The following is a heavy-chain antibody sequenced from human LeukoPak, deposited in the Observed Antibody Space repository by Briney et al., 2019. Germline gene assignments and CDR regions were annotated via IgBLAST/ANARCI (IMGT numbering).Heavy chain of an antibody. V-gene: IGHV1-46*01. J-gene: IGHJ4*02. CDR1: GYTFTSYY. CDR2: INPSGGST. CDR3: ARQPLYCGGDCYTYYFDY. D-gene: IGHD2-21*02. Sequence: ASVKVSCKASGYTFTSYYMHWVRQAPGQGLEWMGIINPSGGSTSYAQKFQGRVTITADESTSTAYMELSSLRSEDTAVYYCARQPLYCGGDCYTYYFDYWGQGTLVTVSS.